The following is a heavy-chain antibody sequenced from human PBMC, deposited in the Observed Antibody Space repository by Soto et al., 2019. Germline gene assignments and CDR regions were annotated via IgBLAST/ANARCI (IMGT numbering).Heavy chain of an antibody. CDR3: ARGCQFRAFGGVIASRRAEYFQH. CDR2: INHSGST. J-gene: IGHJ1*01. CDR1: GGSLSMYC. Sequence: SKTLSPTCVVYGGSLSMYCWSWTRQPAGKGMEWIGAINHSGSTNYNPSLKTRVTISVDTSKDQFPLKLSSVTAADTAVYYCARGCQFRAFGGVIASRRAEYFQHWGQGTLVTLSS. V-gene: IGHV4-34*01. D-gene: IGHD3-16*02.